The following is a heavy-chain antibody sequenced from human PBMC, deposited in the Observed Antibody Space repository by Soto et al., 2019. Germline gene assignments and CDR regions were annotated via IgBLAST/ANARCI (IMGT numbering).Heavy chain of an antibody. D-gene: IGHD3-22*01. Sequence: PGGSLRLSCAASGFTFSSYAMSWVRQAPGKGLEWVSAISGSGGSTYYADSVKGRFTISRDNSKNTLYLQMNSLRAEDTAVYYCAKIVVEYYYDSSGPFDYWGQGTLVTVSS. CDR1: GFTFSSYA. CDR3: AKIVVEYYYDSSGPFDY. CDR2: ISGSGGST. V-gene: IGHV3-23*01. J-gene: IGHJ4*02.